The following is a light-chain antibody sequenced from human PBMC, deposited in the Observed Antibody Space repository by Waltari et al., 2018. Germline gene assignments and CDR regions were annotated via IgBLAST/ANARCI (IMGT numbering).Light chain of an antibody. CDR3: QQYYITPLS. CDR1: QSVLYSSDNRNY. V-gene: IGKV4-1*01. Sequence: DIVMTQSPDSLAVSLGERATINCKPSQSVLYSSDNRNYLAWYQQKPGQPPNLLIYWASTRESGVPDRFSGSGSGTDFTLTISSLQAEDVAVYYCQQYYITPLSFGGGTKVEIK. J-gene: IGKJ4*01. CDR2: WAS.